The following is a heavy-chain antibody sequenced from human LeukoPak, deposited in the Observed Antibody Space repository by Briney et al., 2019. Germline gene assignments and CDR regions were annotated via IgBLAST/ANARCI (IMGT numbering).Heavy chain of an antibody. J-gene: IGHJ4*02. D-gene: IGHD3-16*02. CDR3: AKDDYVWGSYRYIDY. Sequence: GGSLRLSCAASGFTFSSYGMHWVRQAPGKGLEWVAVISYDGSNKYYADSVKGRFTISRDNSKNTLYLQMNSLRAEDTAVYYCAKDDYVWGSYRYIDYWGQGTLVTVSS. CDR1: GFTFSSYG. V-gene: IGHV3-30*18. CDR2: ISYDGSNK.